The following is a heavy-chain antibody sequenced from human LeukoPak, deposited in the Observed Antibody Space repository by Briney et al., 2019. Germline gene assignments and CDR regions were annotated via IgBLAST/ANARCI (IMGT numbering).Heavy chain of an antibody. J-gene: IGHJ4*02. D-gene: IGHD6-6*01. CDR2: VYSSGST. CDR1: GFTFSSKS. CDR3: ATSLASARAAGYYFHY. Sequence: GGSLRLSCAASGFTFSSKSMSWVRQAPGKGLEWVSVVYSSGSTYYADSVKGRFTISRDNSKNTLSLQMNSLRAEDTAVYYCATSLASARAAGYYFHYWGQGTLVTVSS. V-gene: IGHV3-66*01.